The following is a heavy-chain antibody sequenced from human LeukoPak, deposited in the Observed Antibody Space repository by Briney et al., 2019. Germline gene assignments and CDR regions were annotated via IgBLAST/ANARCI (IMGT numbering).Heavy chain of an antibody. J-gene: IGHJ4*02. CDR1: GFTFSRYW. D-gene: IGHD5-12*01. CDR2: IDSDGNSR. CDR3: ARAISGYYYFDY. Sequence: GGSLRLSCAASGFTFSRYWMHWVRQAPGKGLVWVSRIDSDGNSRTCADSVKGRFTISRDNAKNTLYLQVNSLRAEDTAVYYCARAISGYYYFDYWGQGILVTVSS. V-gene: IGHV3-74*01.